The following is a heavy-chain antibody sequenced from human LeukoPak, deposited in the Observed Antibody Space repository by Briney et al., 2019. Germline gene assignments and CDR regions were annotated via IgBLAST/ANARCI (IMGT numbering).Heavy chain of an antibody. V-gene: IGHV3-21*01. Sequence: GGSLRLSCAASGFTFSGYSMNWVRQAPGKGLEWVSSISSSSSYIYYADSVRGRFTISRDNAKNSLYLQMNSLRAEDTAVYYCARDDPYYDILTGYVYWGQGTLVTVSS. D-gene: IGHD3-9*01. CDR3: ARDDPYYDILTGYVY. J-gene: IGHJ4*02. CDR1: GFTFSGYS. CDR2: ISSSSSYI.